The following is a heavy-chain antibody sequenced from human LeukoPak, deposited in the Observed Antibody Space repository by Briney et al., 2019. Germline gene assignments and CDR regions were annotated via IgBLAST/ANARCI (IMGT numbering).Heavy chain of an antibody. V-gene: IGHV3-30*18. CDR3: AKTAEYDFWSGYDY. CDR1: GFTFSSYG. J-gene: IGHJ4*02. CDR2: ISHDGSNK. D-gene: IGHD3-3*01. Sequence: TGGSLRLSCAASGFTFSSYGMHWVRQAPGKGLEWVAVISHDGSNKYYADSVKGRFTISRDNSKNTLYLQMNSLRAEDTAVYYCAKTAEYDFWSGYDYWGQGTLVTVSS.